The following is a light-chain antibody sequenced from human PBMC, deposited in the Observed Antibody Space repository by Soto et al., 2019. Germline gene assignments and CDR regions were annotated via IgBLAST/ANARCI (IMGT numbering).Light chain of an antibody. CDR1: QSVSSN. J-gene: IGKJ1*01. Sequence: EIVMTQSPATLSVSPGERATLSCRASQSVSSNLAWYQQKPGQAPRLLIYVASSRATGIPDRFSGSGSGTDFTLSISRLEPEDFAVYYCHQYGSSQTFGQGTKV. CDR3: HQYGSSQT. CDR2: VAS. V-gene: IGKV3-20*01.